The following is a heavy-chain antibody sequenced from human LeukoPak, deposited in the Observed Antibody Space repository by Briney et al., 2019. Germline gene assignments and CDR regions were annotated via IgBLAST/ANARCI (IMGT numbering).Heavy chain of an antibody. CDR3: ARDPARGSYDFGI. D-gene: IGHD1-26*01. J-gene: IGHJ3*02. Sequence: ASVKVSCKASGYTFTSYGICWVRQAPGQGLEWMGWISAYNGNTNYAQKLQGRVTMTTDTSTSTAYIELRSLRSDDTAVYYCARDPARGSYDFGIWGQGTMVTVSS. CDR1: GYTFTSYG. V-gene: IGHV1-18*01. CDR2: ISAYNGNT.